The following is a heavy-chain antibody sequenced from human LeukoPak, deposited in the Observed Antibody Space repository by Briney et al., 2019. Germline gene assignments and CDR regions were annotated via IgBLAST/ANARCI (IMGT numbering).Heavy chain of an antibody. V-gene: IGHV4-30-4*01. J-gene: IGHJ3*02. D-gene: IGHD5-18*01. CDR1: GGSISSGDYY. Sequence: SETLSLTCTVSGGSISSGDYYWRWIRQPPGKGLEWIGYIYYGGSTYYNPSLKSRVTISVDTSKNQFSLKLSSVTAADTAVYYCARDVDTAMVGVNAFDIWGQGTMVTVSS. CDR2: IYYGGST. CDR3: ARDVDTAMVGVNAFDI.